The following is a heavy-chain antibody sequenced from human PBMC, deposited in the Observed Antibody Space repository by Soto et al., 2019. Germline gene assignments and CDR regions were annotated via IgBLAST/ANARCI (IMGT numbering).Heavy chain of an antibody. CDR1: GGTLGNYA. Sequence: QVQLVQSGAEVKKPGSSVKVSCKASGGTLGNYAISWVRQAPGQGLEWMGGIIPTFGTPNYAQKFQGRFTVTAAKSTSTAYMELSSLRSEDTAVYYCARDDSSGDVLKGGALDIWGQGTLVTVSS. V-gene: IGHV1-69*06. CDR2: IIPTFGTP. CDR3: ARDDSSGDVLKGGALDI. J-gene: IGHJ3*02. D-gene: IGHD3-22*01.